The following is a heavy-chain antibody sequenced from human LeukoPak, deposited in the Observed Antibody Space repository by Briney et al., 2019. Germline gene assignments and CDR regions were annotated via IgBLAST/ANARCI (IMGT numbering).Heavy chain of an antibody. Sequence: GGSLRLSCAASGFTFRSYSMNWVRQAPGKRLEWLSSITSSGSHMYYADSVKGRFTISRDNAKSSLYLQLNSLSAEDTAVYYCASFMTTVTIPDYWGQGTLVTVSS. J-gene: IGHJ4*02. CDR3: ASFMTTVTIPDY. V-gene: IGHV3-21*01. CDR1: GFTFRSYS. D-gene: IGHD4-17*01. CDR2: ITSSGSHM.